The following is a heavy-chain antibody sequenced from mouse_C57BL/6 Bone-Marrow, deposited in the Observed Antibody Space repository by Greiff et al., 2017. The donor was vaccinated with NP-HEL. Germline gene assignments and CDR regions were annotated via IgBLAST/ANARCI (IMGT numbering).Heavy chain of an antibody. CDR1: GYSFTSYY. J-gene: IGHJ2*01. Sequence: QVQLKQSGPELVKPGASVKISCKASGYSFTSYYIHWVKQRPGQGLEWIGWIYPGSGNTKYNEKFKGKATLTADTSSSTAYMQLSSLTSEDSAVYYCARLRRDIDYWGQGTTLTVSS. CDR2: IYPGSGNT. D-gene: IGHD3-3*01. V-gene: IGHV1-66*01. CDR3: ARLRRDIDY.